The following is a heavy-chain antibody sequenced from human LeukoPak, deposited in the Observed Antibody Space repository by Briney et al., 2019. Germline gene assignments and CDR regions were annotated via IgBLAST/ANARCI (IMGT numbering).Heavy chain of an antibody. V-gene: IGHV4-59*01. D-gene: IGHD3-10*01. J-gene: IGHJ4*02. CDR1: GGSISSYY. Sequence: SETLSLTCTVSGGSISSYYWSWIRQPPGKGLEWIGYIYYSRSTNYNPSLKSRVTISVDTSKNQFSLKLSSVTAADTAVYYCARATKLLWFGELLEKGSYYFDYWGQGTLVTVSS. CDR2: IYYSRST. CDR3: ARATKLLWFGELLEKGSYYFDY.